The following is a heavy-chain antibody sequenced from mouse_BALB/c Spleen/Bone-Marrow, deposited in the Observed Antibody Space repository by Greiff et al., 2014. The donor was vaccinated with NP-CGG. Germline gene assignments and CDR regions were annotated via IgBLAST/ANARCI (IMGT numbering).Heavy chain of an antibody. V-gene: IGHV5-4*02. CDR1: GFTFSDFY. D-gene: IGHD2-14*01. J-gene: IGHJ4*01. CDR2: ISYGGSYI. CDR3: ARDRGVQGYAMDY. Sequence: EVQGVESGGGLVKPGGSLKLSCAASGFTFSDFYMYWVRQTPEKRLEWVATISYGGSYIYYPDSVKGRFTISRDDAKNNLYLQMSSLKSEDTAMYYCARDRGVQGYAMDYWGQGTSVTGSS.